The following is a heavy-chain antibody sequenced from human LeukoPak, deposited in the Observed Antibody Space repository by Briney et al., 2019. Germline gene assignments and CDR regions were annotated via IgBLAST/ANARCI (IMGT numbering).Heavy chain of an antibody. Sequence: SETLSLTCTVSGRSISSSSYYWGWIRQPPGKGLEWIGSIYYSGSTYYNPSLKSRVTISVDTSKNQFSLKLSSVTAADTAVYYCARWGDYGSGSCFDYWGQGTLVTVSS. D-gene: IGHD3-10*01. CDR1: GRSISSSSYY. CDR3: ARWGDYGSGSCFDY. V-gene: IGHV4-39*07. J-gene: IGHJ4*02. CDR2: IYYSGST.